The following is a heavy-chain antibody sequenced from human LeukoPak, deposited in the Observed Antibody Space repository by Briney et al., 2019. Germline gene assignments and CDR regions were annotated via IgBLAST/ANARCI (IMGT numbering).Heavy chain of an antibody. D-gene: IGHD1-1*01. CDR1: GGSISSHY. V-gene: IGHV4-59*11. CDR2: IYYSGST. J-gene: IGHJ4*02. CDR3: AREAGTYYFDY. Sequence: PETLSLTCTVSGGSISSHYWSWIRQPPGKGLEWIGYIYYSGSTNYNPSLKSRVTISVDTSKNQFSLKLSSVTAADTAVYYCAREAGTYYFDYWGQGTLVTVSS.